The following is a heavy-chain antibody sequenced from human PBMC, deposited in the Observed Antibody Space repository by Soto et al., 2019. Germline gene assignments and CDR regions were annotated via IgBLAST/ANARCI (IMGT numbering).Heavy chain of an antibody. CDR1: GFTFSSYA. CDR2: ISYDGSNK. Sequence: QVQLVESGGGVVQPGRSLRLSCAASGFTFSSYAMHWVRQAPGKGLEWVAVISYDGSNKYYADSVKGRFTISRDNSKNTLDLQMNSLRAEDTAVYYCARVAHVWQWLVRYFDYWGQGTLVTVSS. V-gene: IGHV3-30-3*01. J-gene: IGHJ4*02. D-gene: IGHD6-19*01. CDR3: ARVAHVWQWLVRYFDY.